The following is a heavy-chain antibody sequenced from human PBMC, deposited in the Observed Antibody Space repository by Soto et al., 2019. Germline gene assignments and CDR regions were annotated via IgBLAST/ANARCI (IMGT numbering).Heavy chain of an antibody. D-gene: IGHD3-9*01. CDR2: IVVGSGNT. Sequence: GASVKVSCKASGFTFTSSAVQWVRQARGQRLEWIGWIVVGSGNTNYAQKFQERVTITRDMSTSTAYMELSSLRSEDTAVYYCAAPKYYDILTGYPRSYYYYGMDVWGQGTTVTAP. CDR3: AAPKYYDILTGYPRSYYYYGMDV. V-gene: IGHV1-58*01. CDR1: GFTFTSSA. J-gene: IGHJ6*02.